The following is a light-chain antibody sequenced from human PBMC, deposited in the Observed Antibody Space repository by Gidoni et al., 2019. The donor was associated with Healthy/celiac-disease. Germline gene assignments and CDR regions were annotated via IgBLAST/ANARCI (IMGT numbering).Light chain of an antibody. V-gene: IGKV3-11*01. Sequence: IVLTQSPATLSLSPGERATFFCRASQSVSSYLAWYQQKPGQAPRLLIYDASNRATGIPARFSGSGSGTDFTLTISSLEPEDFAVYYCQQRSNWPPTFGQGTKVEIK. CDR2: DAS. J-gene: IGKJ1*01. CDR3: QQRSNWPPT. CDR1: QSVSSY.